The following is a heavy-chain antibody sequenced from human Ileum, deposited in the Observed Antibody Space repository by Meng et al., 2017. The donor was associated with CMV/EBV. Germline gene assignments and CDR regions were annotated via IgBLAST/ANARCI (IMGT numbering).Heavy chain of an antibody. Sequence: QYGAGHLKPSESLSLPCGVSGGPFRGYHWTRIRQPPGKGLEWIGEIDHSGGTNYNPSLKSRVAISLDTSKTQFSLKLNSVTAADTAVYYCATGSSQAWELSHYWGQGILVTVSS. CDR1: GGPFRGYH. V-gene: IGHV4-34*02. D-gene: IGHD3-16*02. CDR2: IDHSGGT. J-gene: IGHJ4*02. CDR3: ATGSSQAWELSHY.